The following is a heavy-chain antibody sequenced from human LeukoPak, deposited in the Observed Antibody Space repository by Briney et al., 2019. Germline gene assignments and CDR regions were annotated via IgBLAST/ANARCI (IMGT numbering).Heavy chain of an antibody. CDR2: INGGSGNS. CDR1: GFTFNNYA. Sequence: GGSLRLSCAASGFTFNNYAMTWVRQAPGNGLEWVSVINGGSGNSYYADSVKGRFTVSRDNSKNTLYLQMNSLRDEDTAVYYCAKGQGYNYGDSIDYWGQGTLVTVSS. J-gene: IGHJ4*02. CDR3: AKGQGYNYGDSIDY. D-gene: IGHD5-18*01. V-gene: IGHV3-23*01.